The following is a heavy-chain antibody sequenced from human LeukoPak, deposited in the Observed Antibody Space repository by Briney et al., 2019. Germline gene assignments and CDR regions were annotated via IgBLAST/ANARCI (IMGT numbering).Heavy chain of an antibody. J-gene: IGHJ4*02. Sequence: GGSLRLSCTASGFTFSSYGMHWVRQAPGKGLEWVAVIRSEGSNQQYPDSEKGRFTISRDNSRNTGFLQMNRLRPEDAAVYYGAKAISPDCFEHWGLGTLVTVSS. V-gene: IGHV3-30*02. CDR1: GFTFSSYG. CDR2: IRSEGSNQ. CDR3: AKAISPDCFEH.